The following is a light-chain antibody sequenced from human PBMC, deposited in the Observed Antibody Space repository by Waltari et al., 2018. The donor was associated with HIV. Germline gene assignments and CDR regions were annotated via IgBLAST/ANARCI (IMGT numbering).Light chain of an antibody. V-gene: IGLV2-23*02. J-gene: IGLJ3*02. CDR3: CAFAGANTWV. Sequence: QSALTQPASVSGSPGQSLTLSCSGTSPVVGNYTLVSWYQQHPARAPKLIIYEVTKWPSGVSHRFSGSKSGNTAALTISGLQADDEADYYCCAFAGANTWVFGGGTKLIVL. CDR1: SPVVGNYTL. CDR2: EVT.